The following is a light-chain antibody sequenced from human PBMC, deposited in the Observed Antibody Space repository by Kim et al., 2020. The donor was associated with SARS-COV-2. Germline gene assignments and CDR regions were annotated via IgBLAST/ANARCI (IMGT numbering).Light chain of an antibody. CDR1: SSNIGSNY. J-gene: IGLJ1*01. V-gene: IGLV1-47*01. Sequence: QSVLTQPPSASGTPGQRVTISCSGSSSNIGSNYVYWYQQLPGTAPKLLIYRNNQRPSVVPDRFSGSKSVTSASLAISGLRSEDEADYYCAAWDDSLSANYVFGTGTKVTVL. CDR3: AAWDDSLSANYV. CDR2: RNN.